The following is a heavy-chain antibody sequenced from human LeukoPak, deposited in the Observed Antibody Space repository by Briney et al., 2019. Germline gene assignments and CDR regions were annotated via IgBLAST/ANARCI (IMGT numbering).Heavy chain of an antibody. V-gene: IGHV4-59*01. CDR2: IYYSGST. Sequence: SETLSLTCTVFGGSISSYYWSWIRQPPGKGLEWIGYIYYSGSTNYNPSLKSRVTISADTSKNQFSLKLSSVTAADTAVYYCARGVTTRYYYYGMDVWGQGTTVTVSS. D-gene: IGHD1-1*01. CDR1: GGSISSYY. CDR3: ARGVTTRYYYYGMDV. J-gene: IGHJ6*02.